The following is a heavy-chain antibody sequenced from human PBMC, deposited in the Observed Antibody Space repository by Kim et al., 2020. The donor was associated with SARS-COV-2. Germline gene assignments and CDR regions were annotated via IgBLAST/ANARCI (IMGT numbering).Heavy chain of an antibody. V-gene: IGHV3-7*01. CDR3: ARSNTMIPEDY. CDR2: EK. D-gene: IGHD3-22*01. J-gene: IGHJ4*02. Sequence: EKNYGDSVRGRFTISRDSAKNSLYLQMNSLSAEDTAVYYCARSNTMIPEDYWGQGTLVTVSS.